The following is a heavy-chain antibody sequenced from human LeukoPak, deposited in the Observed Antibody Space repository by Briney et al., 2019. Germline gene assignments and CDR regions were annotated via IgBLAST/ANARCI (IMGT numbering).Heavy chain of an antibody. CDR2: ISYDGSNK. J-gene: IGHJ6*03. CDR3: ARDLRSSGWYVHYYYYYMDV. CDR1: GFTFSNYG. D-gene: IGHD6-19*01. V-gene: IGHV3-30*03. Sequence: GGSLRLSCAASGFTFSNYGMHWVRQAPGKGLEWVAVISYDGSNKYYADSVKGRFTISRDNSKNSLYLQMNSLRAEDTAVYYCARDLRSSGWYVHYYYYYMDVWGKGTTVTISS.